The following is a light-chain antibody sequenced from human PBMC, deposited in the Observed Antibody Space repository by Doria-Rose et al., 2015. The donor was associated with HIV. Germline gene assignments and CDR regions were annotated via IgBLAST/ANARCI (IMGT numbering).Light chain of an antibody. CDR3: QKYNSAPWT. J-gene: IGKJ1*01. Sequence: TQSPSSLSASVGDRVTITCRASQGIGNSLAWYQQKPGNVPKLLIYAAYTLQSGVPSRFSGSGSGTDFTLTISSLQPEDVATYYCQKYNSAPWTLGQGTKVEIK. CDR2: AAY. V-gene: IGKV1-27*01. CDR1: QGIGNS.